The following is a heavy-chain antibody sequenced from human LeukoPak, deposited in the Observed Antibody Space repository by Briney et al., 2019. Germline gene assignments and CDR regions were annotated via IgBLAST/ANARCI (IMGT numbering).Heavy chain of an antibody. CDR2: IYSGGGT. V-gene: IGHV3-66*01. Sequence: GGSLRLSCAASGFTVTNNFMSWVRQAPGKGLEWVSLIYSGGGTYYADSVKGRFTISRDNSKNTLFLQMNSLRAEDTAVYYCARDRVAAPLWGQGTMVTVSS. CDR3: ARDRVAAPL. CDR1: GFTVTNNF. J-gene: IGHJ3*01. D-gene: IGHD6-13*01.